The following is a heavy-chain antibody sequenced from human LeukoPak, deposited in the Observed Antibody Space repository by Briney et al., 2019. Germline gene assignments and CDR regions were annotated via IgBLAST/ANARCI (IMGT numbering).Heavy chain of an antibody. CDR2: TYYRSKWYN. V-gene: IGHV6-1*01. CDR3: ARDHLLRRGGPFGP. J-gene: IGHJ5*02. CDR1: GDSFSSNSAA. Sequence: SQTLSLTFAIAGDSFSSNSAAWNWIRQSPSRGLEWLGRTYYRSKWYNDYAVSVKSRITINPDTSKNQFSLQLNSVTPEDTAVYYCARDHLLRRGGPFGPWGQGTLVTVSS. D-gene: IGHD3-10*01.